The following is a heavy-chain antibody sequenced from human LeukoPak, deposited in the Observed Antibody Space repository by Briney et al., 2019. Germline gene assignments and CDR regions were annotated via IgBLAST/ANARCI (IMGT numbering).Heavy chain of an antibody. D-gene: IGHD3-22*01. J-gene: IGHJ3*02. Sequence: GGSLRLSCAASGFTFSSYGMHWVRQAPGKGLEWVAVISYDGSNKYYADSVKGRFTISRDNSKNTLYLQMNSLRAEDTAVYYCAKDYYALRDTPWFDIWGQGTMVTVSS. CDR2: ISYDGSNK. CDR1: GFTFSSYG. CDR3: AKDYYALRDTPWFDI. V-gene: IGHV3-30*18.